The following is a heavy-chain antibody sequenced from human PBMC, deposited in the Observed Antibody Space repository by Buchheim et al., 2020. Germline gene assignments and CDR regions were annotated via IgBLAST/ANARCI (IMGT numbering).Heavy chain of an antibody. V-gene: IGHV2-70*15. D-gene: IGHD6-6*01. CDR1: GFSLSTSGMC. CDR3: ARMVSSSSSFDY. J-gene: IGHJ4*02. CDR2: IDWDDDK. Sequence: QVTLRESGPALVKPTQTLTLTCTVSGFSLSTSGMCVGWIRQPPGQALEWLGRIDWDDDKYYTTSLKTRLTISKDTSKNQVVLTMTNVDPVDTATYYCARMVSSSSSFDYWGQGAL.